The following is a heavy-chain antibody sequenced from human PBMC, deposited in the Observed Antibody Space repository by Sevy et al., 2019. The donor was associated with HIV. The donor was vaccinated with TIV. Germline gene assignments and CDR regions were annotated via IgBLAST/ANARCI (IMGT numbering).Heavy chain of an antibody. CDR1: GFTFSSYR. Sequence: GGSLRLSCSAPGFTFSSYRLAWVRQAPGKGLEWISYISRSSTTIYYADSVRGRFTISRDNAKNSLYLQMNSLRGEDTAVYYCARDSGYIYPQFDAFDIWGQGTMVTVSS. CDR3: ARDSGYIYPQFDAFDI. CDR2: ISRSSTTI. J-gene: IGHJ3*02. V-gene: IGHV3-48*01. D-gene: IGHD5-18*01.